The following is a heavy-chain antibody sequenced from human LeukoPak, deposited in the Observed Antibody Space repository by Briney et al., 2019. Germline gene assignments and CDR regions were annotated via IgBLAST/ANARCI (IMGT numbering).Heavy chain of an antibody. J-gene: IGHJ4*02. V-gene: IGHV1-69*04. Sequence: GASVKVSCKASGGTFSSYAISWVRRAPGQGLEWMGRIIPILGIANYAQKFQGRVTITADKSTSTAYMELSSLRSEDTAVYYCASMNSSGWYFDYWGQGTLVTVSS. CDR3: ASMNSSGWYFDY. D-gene: IGHD6-19*01. CDR1: GGTFSSYA. CDR2: IIPILGIA.